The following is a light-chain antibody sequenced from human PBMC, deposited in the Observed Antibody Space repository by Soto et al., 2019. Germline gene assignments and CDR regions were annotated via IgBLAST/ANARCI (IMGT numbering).Light chain of an antibody. J-gene: IGLJ2*01. CDR2: GIN. V-gene: IGLV1-40*01. Sequence: QSVLTQPPSVSGAPGLRGTISCTGTSSNFGAGYDVHWYQQLPGTAPKLLIYGINNRPSGVPERFSGSKSGTSASLAITGLQAEDEADYYCQSYDSSLSGHVVFGGGTKLTVL. CDR3: QSYDSSLSGHVV. CDR1: SSNFGAGYD.